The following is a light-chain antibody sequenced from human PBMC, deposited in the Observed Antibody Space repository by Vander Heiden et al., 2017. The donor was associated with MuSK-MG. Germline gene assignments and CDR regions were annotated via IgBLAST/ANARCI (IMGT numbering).Light chain of an antibody. V-gene: IGKV1-5*03. J-gene: IGKJ2*01. Sequence: DIQMTQSPSTLSAFVGDRVTITCRASQSISIKLAWYQQKPGKAPQLLLYQASSLESGVPSRISGSGSAREFSLIIIILLPAEFATYYCRHDLDYSYIFGQGTKIEIK. CDR3: RHDLDYSYI. CDR2: QAS. CDR1: QSISIK.